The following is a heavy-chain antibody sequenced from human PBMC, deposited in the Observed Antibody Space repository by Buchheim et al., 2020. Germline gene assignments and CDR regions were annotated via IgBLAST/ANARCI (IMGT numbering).Heavy chain of an antibody. CDR1: GGSISSSSYY. CDR3: ASRSSHYYGSGSYYGTFDY. Sequence: QLQLQESGPGLVKPSETLSLTCTVSGGSISSSSYYWGWIRQPPGKGLEWIGSIYYSGSTYYNPSPNSRVTISADTSKNQFSLKLISVTAADTAVYYCASRSSHYYGSGSYYGTFDYWGQGTL. J-gene: IGHJ4*02. V-gene: IGHV4-39*01. D-gene: IGHD3-10*01. CDR2: IYYSGST.